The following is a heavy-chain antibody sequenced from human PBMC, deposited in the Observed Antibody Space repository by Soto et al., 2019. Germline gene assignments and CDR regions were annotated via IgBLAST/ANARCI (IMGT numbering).Heavy chain of an antibody. D-gene: IGHD3-3*02. CDR3: ARHSLALRKNNWFDP. J-gene: IGHJ5*02. V-gene: IGHV4-59*04. CDR2: IYLGSS. Sequence: PSETLSLTCTVSGGSISSYYWSWIRQPPGKGLEWIGYIYLGSSYYNPSLKSRVTMSVDTSKNQFSLRLRSVTAADTALYFCARHSLALRKNNWFDPWGQGIMVTVSS. CDR1: GGSISSYY.